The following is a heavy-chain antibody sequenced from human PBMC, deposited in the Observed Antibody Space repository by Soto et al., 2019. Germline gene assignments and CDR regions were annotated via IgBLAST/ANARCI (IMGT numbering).Heavy chain of an antibody. Sequence: PGGSLRLSCAASGFTFSNYGMHWVRQAPGKGLEWLAFISHDGSNTYYADSVKGRFTISRDNSKNTLYLQMNSLRAEDTAVFYCEKEPTIQLWLHYFDYCGQGTLVTVSS. D-gene: IGHD5-18*01. J-gene: IGHJ4*02. V-gene: IGHV3-30*18. CDR1: GFTFSNYG. CDR3: EKEPTIQLWLHYFDY. CDR2: ISHDGSNT.